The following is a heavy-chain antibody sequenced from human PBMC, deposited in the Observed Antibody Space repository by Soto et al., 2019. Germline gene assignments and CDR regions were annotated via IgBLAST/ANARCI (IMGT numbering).Heavy chain of an antibody. CDR1: GFSLRTTRVV. CDR3: AHRRHYFDIDY. V-gene: IGHV2-5*02. J-gene: IGHJ4*02. Sequence: QITLKESGPTLVKPTQTLTLTCTFSGFSLRTTRVVVGWLHHPPGKALEWLALIYCDDDKSYNPSLKSRLTITKHTSKNQVVLTLTNMDPLDPATYYCAHRRHYFDIDYWGQGTLVTVSS. D-gene: IGHD3-9*01. CDR2: IYCDDDK.